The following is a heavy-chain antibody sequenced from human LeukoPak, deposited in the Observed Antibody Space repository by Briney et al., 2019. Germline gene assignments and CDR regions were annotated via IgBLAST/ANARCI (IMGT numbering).Heavy chain of an antibody. CDR3: ARRILRFLEWLPFDP. J-gene: IGHJ5*02. D-gene: IGHD3-3*01. V-gene: IGHV4-39*01. Sequence: PSETLSLTCTVSGGSISSSSYYWGWIRQPPGKGLEWIGSIYYSGSTYYNPSLKSRVTISVDTSKNQFSLKLSSVTAADTAVYYCARRILRFLEWLPFDPWGQGTLVTVSS. CDR1: GGSISSSSYY. CDR2: IYYSGST.